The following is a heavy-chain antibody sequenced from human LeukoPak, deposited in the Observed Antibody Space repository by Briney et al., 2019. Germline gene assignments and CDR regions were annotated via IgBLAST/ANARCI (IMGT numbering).Heavy chain of an antibody. CDR2: VYGGDST. D-gene: IGHD1-26*01. Sequence: PGGSLRLSCAASGFTVNNKYMSWVRQAPGKGLDWVSVVYGGDSTHYADSVEGRFTISRDKSKNTVYLQMHSLRAEDTAIYYCKWEPKYWGQGTLVTVSS. CDR1: GFTVNNKY. V-gene: IGHV3-66*01. CDR3: KWEPKY. J-gene: IGHJ4*02.